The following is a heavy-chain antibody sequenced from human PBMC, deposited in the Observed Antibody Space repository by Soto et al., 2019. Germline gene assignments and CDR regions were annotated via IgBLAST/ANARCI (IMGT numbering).Heavy chain of an antibody. V-gene: IGHV3-43D*03. CDR1: GFTFDDYA. J-gene: IGHJ4*02. D-gene: IGHD5-12*01. CDR2: ISWDGGST. Sequence: GGSLRLSCAASGFTFDDYAMHWVRQAPGKGLEWVSLISWDGGSTYYADSVKGRFTISRDNSKNSLYLQMNSLRAEDTALYYCAKDGGRDGYNFGFDYWGQGTLVTVSS. CDR3: AKDGGRDGYNFGFDY.